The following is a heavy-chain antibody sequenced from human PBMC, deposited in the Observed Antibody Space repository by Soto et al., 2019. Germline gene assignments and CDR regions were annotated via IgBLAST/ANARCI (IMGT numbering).Heavy chain of an antibody. Sequence: ASVKVSCKASGYTFTSYAMHWVRQAPGQRLEWMGWINAGNGNTKYSQRFQGRVTITRDTSASTAYMELSSLRSEDTAVYYCARSFSYYDFWSGYTFDYWGQGTLVTVSS. J-gene: IGHJ4*02. CDR1: GYTFTSYA. CDR2: INAGNGNT. CDR3: ARSFSYYDFWSGYTFDY. D-gene: IGHD3-3*01. V-gene: IGHV1-3*01.